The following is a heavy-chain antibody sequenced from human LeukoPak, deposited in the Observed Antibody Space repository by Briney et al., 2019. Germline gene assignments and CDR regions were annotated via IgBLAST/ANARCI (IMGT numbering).Heavy chain of an antibody. V-gene: IGHV3-23*01. J-gene: IGHJ4*02. Sequence: PGGSLRLSCAASGFTFSSYAMSWVRQAPGKGLEWVSAISGSGGSTYYADSVKGRFTISRDNSKNTLYLQMNSLRAEDTAVYYCAGFSDGWFGELLIRNEPFDYWGQGTLVTVSS. CDR3: AGFSDGWFGELLIRNEPFDY. CDR1: GFTFSSYA. D-gene: IGHD3-10*01. CDR2: ISGSGGST.